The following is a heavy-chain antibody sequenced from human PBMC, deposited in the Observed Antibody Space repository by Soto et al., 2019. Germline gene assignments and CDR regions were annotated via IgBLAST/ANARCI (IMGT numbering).Heavy chain of an antibody. V-gene: IGHV1-8*01. CDR1: GYTFTSYD. J-gene: IGHJ3*02. CDR2: MNPNSGNT. Sequence: QVQLVQSGAEVKKPGASVKVSCKASGYTFTSYDINWVRQATGQGPEWMGWMNPNSGNTGYAQKFQGRVTMTRNTSISTAYMELSSLRSEDTAVYYCARQRPYSSGWNNDAFDIWGQGTMFTVSS. D-gene: IGHD6-19*01. CDR3: ARQRPYSSGWNNDAFDI.